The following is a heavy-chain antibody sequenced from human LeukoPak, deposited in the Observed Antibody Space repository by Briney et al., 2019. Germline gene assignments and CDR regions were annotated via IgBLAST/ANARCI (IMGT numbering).Heavy chain of an antibody. CDR3: ARGFFTFSATMQVGALLGEAFDI. CDR1: GFTFSSYS. Sequence: PGGSLRLSCAASGFTFSSYSMNWVRQAPGKGLEWVSYISSSSSTIYYADSVKGRFTISRDNAKNSLYLQMNSLRAEDTAVYYCARGFFTFSATMQVGALLGEAFDIWGQGTMVTVSS. J-gene: IGHJ3*02. D-gene: IGHD1-26*01. V-gene: IGHV3-48*04. CDR2: ISSSSSTI.